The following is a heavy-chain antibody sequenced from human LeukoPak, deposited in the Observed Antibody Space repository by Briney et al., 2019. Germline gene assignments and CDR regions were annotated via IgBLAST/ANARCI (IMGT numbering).Heavy chain of an antibody. J-gene: IGHJ5*02. D-gene: IGHD1-7*01. CDR2: INPNSGGT. V-gene: IGHV1-2*02. Sequence: ASVKVSCKASGYTFTGYYMRWVRQAPGQGLEWMGWINPNSGGTNYAQKFQGRVTMTGDTSISTAYMELSRLRSDDTAVYYCARGYNWNYCWFDPWGQGTLVTVSS. CDR3: ARGYNWNYCWFDP. CDR1: GYTFTGYY.